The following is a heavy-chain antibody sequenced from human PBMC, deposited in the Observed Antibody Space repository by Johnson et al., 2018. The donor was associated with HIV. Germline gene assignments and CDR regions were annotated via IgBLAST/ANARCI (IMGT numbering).Heavy chain of an antibody. CDR3: ARVRTGDSSGYHDAFDI. V-gene: IGHV3-7*03. Sequence: VQLVESGGGLVQPGGSLRLSCEASGFTFSNYWMTWVRQAPGKGLEWVANIKQDGSEKYYVDSVKGRFTISRDNVKRSLYLQMKSLRVEDTALYYCARVRTGDSSGYHDAFDIWGQGTMVTVSS. J-gene: IGHJ3*02. D-gene: IGHD3-22*01. CDR1: GFTFSNYW. CDR2: IKQDGSEK.